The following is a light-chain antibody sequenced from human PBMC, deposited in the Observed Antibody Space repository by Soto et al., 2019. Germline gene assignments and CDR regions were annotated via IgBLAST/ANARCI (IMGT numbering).Light chain of an antibody. CDR3: SSYTSSSTPVV. J-gene: IGLJ1*01. V-gene: IGLV2-14*01. CDR2: EVS. CDR1: SSDVGGYNY. Sequence: QSVLTQPASVSGSPGQSITISCTGTSSDVGGYNYVSWYQQHPGKAPKLIIYEVSNRPSGVSNRFSGSKSGNTASLTISGLQADDEADYYCSSYTSSSTPVVFGTGTKLTVL.